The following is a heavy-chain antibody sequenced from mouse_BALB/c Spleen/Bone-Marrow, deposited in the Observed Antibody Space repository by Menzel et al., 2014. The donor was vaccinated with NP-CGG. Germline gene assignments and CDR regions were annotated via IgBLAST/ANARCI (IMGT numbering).Heavy chain of an antibody. V-gene: IGHV4-1*02. CDR1: GFDFSRYW. Sequence: DVMLVESGGGLVQPGGSLELSCAASGFDFSRYWMSWVRQAPGKGLEWIGEINPDSRTINYTPSLKDKFIISRDNAKNTLYLQMSKVRSEDTALYYCARPGYYGYQNVWGAGTTVTVSS. CDR3: ARPGYYGYQNV. CDR2: INPDSRTI. D-gene: IGHD1-2*01. J-gene: IGHJ1*01.